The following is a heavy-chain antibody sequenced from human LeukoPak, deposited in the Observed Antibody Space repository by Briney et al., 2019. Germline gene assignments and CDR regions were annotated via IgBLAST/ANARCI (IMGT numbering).Heavy chain of an antibody. D-gene: IGHD5-12*01. V-gene: IGHV1-18*01. J-gene: IGHJ1*01. Sequence: ASVKASCKASGYTFTSYGISWVRQAPGQGLEWMGWISAYNGNTNYAQKLQGRVTMTTDTSTSTAYMELRSLRSDDTAVYYCARDPIDIGHFQHWGQGTLVTVSS. CDR2: ISAYNGNT. CDR1: GYTFTSYG. CDR3: ARDPIDIGHFQH.